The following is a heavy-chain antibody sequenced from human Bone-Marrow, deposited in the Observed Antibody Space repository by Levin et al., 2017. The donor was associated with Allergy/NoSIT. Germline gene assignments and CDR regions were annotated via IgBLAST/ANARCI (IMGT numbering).Heavy chain of an antibody. D-gene: IGHD2-2*01. CDR1: GYSFTTYW. V-gene: IGHV5-51*01. Sequence: RGESLKISCKASGYSFTTYWIAWVRQMPGKGLEYMGIIYPSDSDTRYNPSFEGQVTISADKSISTAYLQWNSLKASDTAIYYCARPLVQYSSSWYFAYWGRGTLVTVSS. J-gene: IGHJ4*02. CDR3: ARPLVQYSSSWYFAY. CDR2: IYPSDSDT.